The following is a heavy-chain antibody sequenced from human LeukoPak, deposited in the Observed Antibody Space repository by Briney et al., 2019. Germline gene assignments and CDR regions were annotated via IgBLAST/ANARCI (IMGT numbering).Heavy chain of an antibody. CDR2: MNQDGSEK. J-gene: IGHJ4*02. CDR1: GFTFSSHW. Sequence: GGSLTLSCGASGFTFSSHWMSWGRQAPGKGLEWVANMNQDGSEKYYVDSVKGRFTISRDNAKNSLYLQMNSLTVEDTAVYYCAKGTTGMAPRGYFDDWGQGTLVTVSS. D-gene: IGHD5-18*01. V-gene: IGHV3-7*05. CDR3: AKGTTGMAPRGYFDD.